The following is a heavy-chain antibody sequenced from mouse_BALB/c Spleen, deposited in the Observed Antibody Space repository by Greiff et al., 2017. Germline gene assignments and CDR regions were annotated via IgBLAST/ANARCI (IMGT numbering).Heavy chain of an antibody. J-gene: IGHJ3*01. CDR2: ISSGGST. CDR3: AREGITTATAWFAY. D-gene: IGHD1-2*01. V-gene: IGHV5-6-5*01. CDR1: GFTFSSYA. Sequence: DVKLVESGGGLVKPGGSLKLSCAASGFTFSSYAMSWVRQTPEKRLEWVASISSGGSTYYPDSVKGRFTISRDNARNILYLQMSSLRSEDTAMYYCAREGITTATAWFAYWGQGTLVTVSA.